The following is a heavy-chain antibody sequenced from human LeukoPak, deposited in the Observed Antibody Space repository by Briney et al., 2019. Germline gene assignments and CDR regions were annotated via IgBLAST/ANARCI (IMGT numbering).Heavy chain of an antibody. J-gene: IGHJ3*02. Sequence: SVKVSCKASGGTFSSYAISWVRQAPGQGLEWMGGIIPIFGTANYAQKFQGRVTITTDETTSTAYMELSSLGSEDTAVYYCARVLGGITIFGVAQGAFDIWGQGTMVTVSS. CDR1: GGTFSSYA. V-gene: IGHV1-69*05. CDR3: ARVLGGITIFGVAQGAFDI. D-gene: IGHD3-3*01. CDR2: IIPIFGTA.